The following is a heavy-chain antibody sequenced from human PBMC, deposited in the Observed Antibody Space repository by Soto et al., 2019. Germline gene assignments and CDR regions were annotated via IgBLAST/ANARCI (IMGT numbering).Heavy chain of an antibody. D-gene: IGHD1-20*01. Sequence: SQTLRLTWTVEWGSCGDLDCRCILQPPGKGLEWIGEINHSGSTNYNPSLKSRVTISVDTSKNQFSLKLSSVTAADTAVYYCARGRLRYNWNPRDYYYYGMDVWGQGTTVTVSS. V-gene: IGHV4-34*01. CDR1: WGSCGDLD. J-gene: IGHJ6*02. CDR2: INHSGST. CDR3: ARGRLRYNWNPRDYYYYGMDV.